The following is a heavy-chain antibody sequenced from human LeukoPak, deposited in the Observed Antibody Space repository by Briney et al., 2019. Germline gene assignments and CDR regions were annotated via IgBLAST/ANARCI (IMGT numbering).Heavy chain of an antibody. J-gene: IGHJ4*02. Sequence: GGSLRLSCAASGFTFSNYGMHWVRQAPGKGLEWVAVISYDGSNKYYADSVKGRFTISRDNSKNTLYLQMNSLRAEDTAVYYCAKASGFFKVDYWGQGTLVTVSS. V-gene: IGHV3-30*18. CDR3: AKASGFFKVDY. CDR1: GFTFSNYG. D-gene: IGHD3-3*01. CDR2: ISYDGSNK.